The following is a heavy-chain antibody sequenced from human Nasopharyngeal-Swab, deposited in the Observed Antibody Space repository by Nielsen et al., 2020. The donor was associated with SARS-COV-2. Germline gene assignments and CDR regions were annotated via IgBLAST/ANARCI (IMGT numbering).Heavy chain of an antibody. J-gene: IGHJ4*02. D-gene: IGHD3-3*01. Sequence: GSLRLSCTVSGGSISSYAFDSDWAWTRQPPGMGLEWIGSMYHSGDTYTNPALKSIVTLSVDTSTNKFSLNLSSVTAADTAVYYCARWSSSSITFDYWGQGTLVSVSS. V-gene: IGHV4-39*01. CDR2: MYHSGDT. CDR3: ARWSSSSITFDY. CDR1: GGSISSYAFDSD.